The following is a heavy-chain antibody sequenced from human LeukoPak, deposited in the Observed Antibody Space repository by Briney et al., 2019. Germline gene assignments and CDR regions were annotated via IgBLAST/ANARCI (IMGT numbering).Heavy chain of an antibody. V-gene: IGHV2-5*02. CDR1: GFSLSTSGVG. Sequence: SGPTLVKPTQTLTLACTFSGFSLSTSGVGVGWIRQPPGKALEWLALIYWDDNKRYSPSLKSRLTITKDTSKNQVVLTMTNMDPVDTATYYCAHIVDTAMVMDYWGQGTLVTVSS. CDR3: AHIVDTAMVMDY. D-gene: IGHD5-18*01. CDR2: IYWDDNK. J-gene: IGHJ4*02.